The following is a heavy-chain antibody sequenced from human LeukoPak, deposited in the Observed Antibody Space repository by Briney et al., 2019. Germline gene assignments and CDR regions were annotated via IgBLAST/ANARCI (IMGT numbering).Heavy chain of an antibody. J-gene: IGHJ4*02. CDR1: GFTFSSYG. Sequence: GGSLRLSCAASGFTFSSYGMHWVRQAPGKGLEWVAVIWYDGSNKYYADSVKGRFTISRDNSKNTLYLQMNSLRAEDTAVYYCARTPVGYSSSSPFDYWGQGTLSPSPQ. CDR2: IWYDGSNK. CDR3: ARTPVGYSSSSPFDY. V-gene: IGHV3-33*01. D-gene: IGHD6-6*01.